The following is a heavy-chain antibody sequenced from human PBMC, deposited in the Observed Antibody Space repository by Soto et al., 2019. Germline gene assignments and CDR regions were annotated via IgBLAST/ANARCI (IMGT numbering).Heavy chain of an antibody. CDR2: ISGSGGST. CDR3: AKSGGPVLWFGELFLFDY. Sequence: PGGSLRLSCAAPGFTFISYAMSWVRQAPGKGLKWVSAISGSGGSTYYADSVKGWFTISRDNSKNTLYLQMNSLRAEDTAVYNCAKSGGPVLWFGELFLFDYWGQGTLVTVSS. V-gene: IGHV3-23*01. CDR1: GFTFISYA. J-gene: IGHJ4*02. D-gene: IGHD3-10*01.